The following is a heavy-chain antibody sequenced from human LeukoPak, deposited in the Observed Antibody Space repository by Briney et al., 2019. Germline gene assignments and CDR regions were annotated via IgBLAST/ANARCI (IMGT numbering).Heavy chain of an antibody. CDR2: ISRDGSNK. CDR1: GFIFSSYG. Sequence: GGSLRLSCAASGFIFSSYGMHWVRQAPGKGLEWVAVISRDGSNKYYADSVKGRFTISRDNSKNTLYLQMNSLRGEDTAVYYCAKAMYADYDSSDLWVQGTLVTVSS. J-gene: IGHJ4*02. CDR3: AKAMYADYDSSDL. D-gene: IGHD3-22*01. V-gene: IGHV3-30*18.